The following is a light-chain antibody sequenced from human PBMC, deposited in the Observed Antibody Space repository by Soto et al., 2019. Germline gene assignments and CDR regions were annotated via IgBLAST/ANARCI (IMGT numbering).Light chain of an antibody. V-gene: IGKV3-20*01. Sequence: EIVLTQSPGTLSLSPGERATLSCRASQSVTSSYLAWYQQKSGQAPRLLIYGASSRATGIPDRFSRSGSGTDFTLTVTRLAPEDFAVYYCQQYDSFGQGTKLEIK. J-gene: IGKJ2*03. CDR3: QQYDS. CDR2: GAS. CDR1: QSVTSSY.